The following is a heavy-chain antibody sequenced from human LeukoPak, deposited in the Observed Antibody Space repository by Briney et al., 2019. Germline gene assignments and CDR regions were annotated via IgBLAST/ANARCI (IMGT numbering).Heavy chain of an antibody. D-gene: IGHD1/OR15-1a*01. CDR2: IYYGGST. CDR1: GGSISSSTYY. J-gene: IGHJ5*02. V-gene: IGHV4-39*01. Sequence: SETLSLTCTVSGGSISSSTYYWGWIRQPPGKGLEWIGSIYYGGSTYYNPSLKTRVTIFVDTSKNQFSLKLSSVTAADTAVYFCARHETTRMTYRLGSDPWGQGTLVTVSS. CDR3: ARHETTRMTYRLGSDP.